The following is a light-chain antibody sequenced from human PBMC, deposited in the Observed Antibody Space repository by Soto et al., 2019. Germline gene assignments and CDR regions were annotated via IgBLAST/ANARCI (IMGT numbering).Light chain of an antibody. Sequence: QSVLTQPPSVSGAPGQRVTISCTGSSSNIGAGYDVHWYQQLPGTAPKLLIYGNSNRPSGVPDRFSGSKSGTSASLAITGLQAEDVADYYCQSSDSSLSGSVVFGGGTKLTVL. CDR1: SSNIGAGYD. J-gene: IGLJ2*01. CDR3: QSSDSSLSGSVV. V-gene: IGLV1-40*01. CDR2: GNS.